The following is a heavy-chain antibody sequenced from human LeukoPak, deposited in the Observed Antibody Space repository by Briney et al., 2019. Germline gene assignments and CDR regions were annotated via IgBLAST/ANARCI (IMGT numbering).Heavy chain of an antibody. CDR3: AKCVGGSTYSPFDY. V-gene: IGHV3-48*03. D-gene: IGHD2-15*01. CDR2: ITATGSTI. CDR1: GLFFSSSG. J-gene: IGHJ4*02. Sequence: GGSLRLSCAASGLFFSSSGMNWVRQAPGKGLEWVSYITATGSTIYYADSVKGRFTISRDNARSSLFLSMSSLRAEDTAVYYCAKCVGGSTYSPFDYWGQGTLVTVSS.